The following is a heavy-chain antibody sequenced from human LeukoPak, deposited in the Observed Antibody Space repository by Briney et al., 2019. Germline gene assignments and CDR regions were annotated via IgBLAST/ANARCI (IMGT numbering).Heavy chain of an antibody. J-gene: IGHJ4*02. CDR3: ARDPQNSWGLFDS. CDR1: GFSFSDYE. D-gene: IGHD4-23*01. V-gene: IGHV3-48*03. Sequence: PGGSLKLSCAVSGFSFSDYEINWVRQAPGKGLEWVAFISASGNTMYYADSVKGRFTVSRDNAKNSLYLQMSSLRADDTAVYYCARDPQNSWGLFDSWGQGTLVTVSS. CDR2: ISASGNTM.